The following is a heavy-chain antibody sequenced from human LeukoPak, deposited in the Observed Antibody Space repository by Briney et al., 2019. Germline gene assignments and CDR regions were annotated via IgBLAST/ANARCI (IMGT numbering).Heavy chain of an antibody. CDR3: ARSRRVGNGEYPDY. D-gene: IGHD3-10*01. CDR1: GYTFTGYY. J-gene: IGHJ4*02. CDR2: INPNTGDT. Sequence: ASVKVSCKASGYTFTGYYMHWVRKTLGQGLEWMGWINPNTGDTNYGRKFQGRVTMTRDTSINTAYMELRSLRSDDTAVYYCARSRRVGNGEYPDYWGQGTLATVSS. V-gene: IGHV1-2*02.